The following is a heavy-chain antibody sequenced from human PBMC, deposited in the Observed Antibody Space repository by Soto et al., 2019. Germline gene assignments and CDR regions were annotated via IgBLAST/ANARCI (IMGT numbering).Heavy chain of an antibody. CDR2: IKQDGCEK. J-gene: IGHJ4*02. D-gene: IGHD3-10*01. CDR3: ARHPFGNFDH. Sequence: GGSLRLSCAASGFTFSSYWMAWVRQAPGKGLEWLANIKQDGCEKYYVDSVKGRFTISRDNTKNSLYLQINSLRAEDTAVYYCARHPFGNFDHWGQGAQVTVSS. V-gene: IGHV3-7*01. CDR1: GFTFSSYW.